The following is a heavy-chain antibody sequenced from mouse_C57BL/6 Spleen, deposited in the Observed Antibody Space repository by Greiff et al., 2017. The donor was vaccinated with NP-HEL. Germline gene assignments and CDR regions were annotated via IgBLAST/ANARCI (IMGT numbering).Heavy chain of an antibody. J-gene: IGHJ4*01. CDR2: ISSGSSTI. D-gene: IGHD2-4*01. CDR3: ARDGDYNYYAMDY. Sequence: EVHLVESGGGLVKPGGSLKLSCAASGFTFSDYGMHWVRQAPEKGLEWVAYISSGSSTIYYADTVKGRFTISRDNAKNTLFLQMTSLRSEDTAMYYCARDGDYNYYAMDYWGQGTSVTVSS. CDR1: GFTFSDYG. V-gene: IGHV5-17*01.